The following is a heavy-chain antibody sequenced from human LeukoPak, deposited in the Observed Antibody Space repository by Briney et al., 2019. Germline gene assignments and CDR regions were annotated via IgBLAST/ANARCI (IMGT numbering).Heavy chain of an antibody. CDR2: IYHSGST. V-gene: IGHV4-4*02. CDR1: GGSISSSNW. Sequence: SGTLSLTCAVSGGSISSSNWWSWVRQPPGKGLEWIGEIYHSGSTNYNPSLKSRVTISVDTSKNQFSLKLSSVTAADTAVYYCARHWRGSGIFDYWGQGTLVTVSS. D-gene: IGHD3-10*01. CDR3: ARHWRGSGIFDY. J-gene: IGHJ4*02.